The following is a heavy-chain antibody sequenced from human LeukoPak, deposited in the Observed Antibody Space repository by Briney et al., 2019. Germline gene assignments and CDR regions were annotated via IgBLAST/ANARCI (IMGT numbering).Heavy chain of an antibody. D-gene: IGHD4-23*01. CDR2: ISGSGGST. CDR1: GFTFSSYA. V-gene: IGHV3-23*01. CDR3: ARQDYGGKQNWFDP. J-gene: IGHJ5*02. Sequence: GGSLRLSCAASGFTFSSYAMSWVRQAPGKGLEWVSAISGSGGSTYYADSVKGRFTISRDNSKNTLYLQMNSLRAEDTAVYYCARQDYGGKQNWFDPWGQGTLVTVSS.